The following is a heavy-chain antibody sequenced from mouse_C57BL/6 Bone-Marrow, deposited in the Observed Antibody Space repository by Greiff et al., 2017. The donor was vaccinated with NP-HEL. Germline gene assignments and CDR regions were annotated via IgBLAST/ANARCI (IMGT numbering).Heavy chain of an antibody. Sequence: VQLQQSGPELVKPGASVKISCKAFGYTFTDYYMNWVKQSHGKSLEWIGDINPNNGGTSYNQKFKGKATLTVDKSSSTAYMELRSLTSEDSAVYYCARAGVTTVVADDFDDWGQGTTLTVSS. V-gene: IGHV1-26*01. CDR2: INPNNGGT. CDR3: ARAGVTTVVADDFDD. J-gene: IGHJ2*01. D-gene: IGHD1-1*01. CDR1: GYTFTDYY.